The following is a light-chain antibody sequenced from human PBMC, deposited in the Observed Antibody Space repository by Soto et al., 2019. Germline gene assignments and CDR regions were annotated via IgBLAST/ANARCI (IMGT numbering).Light chain of an antibody. Sequence: EDVLTQSPGTLSLSPGERATLFCRASQSVSSSSLAWYQQKPGQAPRLLMYGASSRATGIPDRFSGSGSGTDFTLTISSLQAEDFASYYCQQTRAYPSTFGGGTKVDI. J-gene: IGKJ4*01. CDR1: QSVSSSS. CDR2: GAS. V-gene: IGKV3-20*01. CDR3: QQTRAYPST.